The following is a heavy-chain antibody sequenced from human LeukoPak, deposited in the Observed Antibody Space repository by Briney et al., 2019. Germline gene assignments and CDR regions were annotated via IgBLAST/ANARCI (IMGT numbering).Heavy chain of an antibody. J-gene: IGHJ4*02. Sequence: PSETLSLTCTVSGGSISSSSYYWSWIRQPAGKGLVWIGRIYTSGSTNYNPSLKSRVTMSVDTSKNQFSLKLSSVTAADTAVYYCAREVVVPAATLDYWGQGTLVTVSS. D-gene: IGHD2-2*01. CDR3: AREVVVPAATLDY. CDR1: GGSISSSSYY. V-gene: IGHV4-61*02. CDR2: IYTSGST.